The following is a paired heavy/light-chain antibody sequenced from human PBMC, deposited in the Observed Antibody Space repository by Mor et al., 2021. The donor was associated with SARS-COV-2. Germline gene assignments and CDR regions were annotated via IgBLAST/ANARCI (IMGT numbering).Heavy chain of an antibody. Sequence: QVQLQQWGAGLLKPSETLSLTCSVYGGSFSGYSWTWIRQPPGKGLEWIGEINHSESTHYTPSLKSRVTISVDTSKNQFSLRLSSVTAADTAVYYCARGYSSSWYGNSFDFWGQGTLVTVSS. CDR3: ARGYSSSWYGNSFDF. J-gene: IGHJ5*01. D-gene: IGHD6-13*01. V-gene: IGHV4-34*01. CDR1: GGSFSGYS. CDR2: INHSEST.
Light chain of an antibody. CDR1: SSNIGTAYD. CDR2: DNT. V-gene: IGLV1-40*01. Sequence: QSVLTQPPSVSGAPGQRVTISCSGTSSNIGTAYDVHWYQQLPGTAPKLLIYDNTNRPSGVPDRFSGSKSGTSASLAITGLQAEDEADYYCQSYDSSLSGSRVFGTGTKVTVL. J-gene: IGLJ1*01. CDR3: QSYDSSLSGSRV.